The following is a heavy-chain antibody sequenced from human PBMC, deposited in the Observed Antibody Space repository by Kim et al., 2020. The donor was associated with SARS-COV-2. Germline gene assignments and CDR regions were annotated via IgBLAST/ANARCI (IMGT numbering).Heavy chain of an antibody. D-gene: IGHD6-19*01. J-gene: IGHJ4*02. CDR3: AKDREEQWLDETYFDY. CDR2: ISGSGGST. V-gene: IGHV3-23*01. Sequence: GGSLRLSCAASGFTFSSYAMSWVRQAPGKGLEWVSAISGSGGSTYYADSVKGRFTISRDNSKNTLYLQMNSLRAEDTAVYYCAKDREEQWLDETYFDYWGQGTLVTVSS. CDR1: GFTFSSYA.